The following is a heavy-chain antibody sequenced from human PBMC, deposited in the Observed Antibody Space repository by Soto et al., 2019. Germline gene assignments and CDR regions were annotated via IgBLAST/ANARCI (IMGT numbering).Heavy chain of an antibody. J-gene: IGHJ4*02. CDR1: GYTFTSYG. V-gene: IGHV1-18*01. CDR2: ISAYNGNT. Sequence: QVPLVQSGAEVKKPGASVKVSCKASGYTFTSYGISWVRQAPGQGLEWMGWISAYNGNTNYAQKLQGRVTMTTDTSTSTAYMELRSLRSDDTAVYYCARDLDIVVVVAATPFDYWGQGTLVTVSS. CDR3: ARDLDIVVVVAATPFDY. D-gene: IGHD2-15*01.